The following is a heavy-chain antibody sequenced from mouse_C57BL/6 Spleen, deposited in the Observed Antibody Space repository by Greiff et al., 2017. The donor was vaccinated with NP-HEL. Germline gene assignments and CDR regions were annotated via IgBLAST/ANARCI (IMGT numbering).Heavy chain of an antibody. D-gene: IGHD2-4*01. CDR1: GFTFSDYY. CDR3: ARAYDYDGYFDV. CDR2: INYDGSST. J-gene: IGHJ1*03. V-gene: IGHV5-16*01. Sequence: EVQLQESEGGLVQPGSSMKLSCTASGFTFSDYYMAWVRQVPEKGLEWVANINYDGSSTYYLDSLKSRFIISRDNAKNILYLQMSSLKSEDTATYYCARAYDYDGYFDVWGTGTTVTVSS.